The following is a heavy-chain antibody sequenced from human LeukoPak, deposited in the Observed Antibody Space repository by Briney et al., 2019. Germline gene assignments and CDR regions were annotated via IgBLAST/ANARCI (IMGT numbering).Heavy chain of an antibody. Sequence: GRSLRLSCAASGFTFDDYAMHWVRQAPGKGLEWVSGISWNSGSIGYADSVKGRFTISRDDAKNSLYLQMNSLRAEDMALYYCAKGGCSSTSCYFWFDPWGQGTLVTVSS. D-gene: IGHD2-2*01. V-gene: IGHV3-9*03. CDR1: GFTFDDYA. J-gene: IGHJ5*02. CDR2: ISWNSGSI. CDR3: AKGGCSSTSCYFWFDP.